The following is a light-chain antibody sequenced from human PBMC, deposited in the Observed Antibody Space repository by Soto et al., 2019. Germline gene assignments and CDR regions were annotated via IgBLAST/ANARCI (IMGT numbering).Light chain of an antibody. Sequence: PGERVTLSCRASQSVISSYLTWYQQKPGQAPRLLIYGASTRATGIPARFSGSGSGTDFTLTISSLQPEDFAVYYCHQYYTWPRTFGQGTKVEIK. J-gene: IGKJ1*01. CDR2: GAS. V-gene: IGKV3D-7*01. CDR1: QSVISSY. CDR3: HQYYTWPRT.